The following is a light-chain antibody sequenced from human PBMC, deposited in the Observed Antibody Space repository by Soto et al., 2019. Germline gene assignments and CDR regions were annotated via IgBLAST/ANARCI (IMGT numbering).Light chain of an antibody. CDR3: LQDYTYPLS. CDR2: TAS. V-gene: IGKV1-6*01. Sequence: AVQVTQSPSSLSASVGDSVTTTCRASQGISSYVAWYQQTPGKAPKLLIHTASTLQSGVPSRFSGSGSGTEFTLTISGLQPEDFATYYCLQDYTYPLSFGGGTKVDVK. J-gene: IGKJ4*01. CDR1: QGISSY.